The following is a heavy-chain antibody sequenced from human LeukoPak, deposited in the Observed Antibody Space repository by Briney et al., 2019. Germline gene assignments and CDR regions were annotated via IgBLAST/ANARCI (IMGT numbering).Heavy chain of an antibody. CDR1: GYSFTSYW. CDR2: IYPGDSDT. D-gene: IGHD3-10*01. V-gene: IGHV5-51*01. CDR3: ARQGLAIGLLEYYMDV. Sequence: GESLKISCKGSGYSFTSYWIGWVRQMPGKGLEWMGIIYPGDSDTRYSPSFQGQVTISADKSISTAYLQWSSLEASDTAMYYCARQGLAIGLLEYYMDVWGKGTTVTVSS. J-gene: IGHJ6*03.